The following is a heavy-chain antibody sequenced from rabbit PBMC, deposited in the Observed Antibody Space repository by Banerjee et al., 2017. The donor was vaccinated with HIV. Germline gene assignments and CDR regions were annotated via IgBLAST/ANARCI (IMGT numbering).Heavy chain of an antibody. V-gene: IGHV1S45*01. CDR1: GLDFSSSYW. Sequence: QEQLVEYGGDLVQPEGSLTLTCKASGLDFSSSYWICWVRQAPGKGPEWIACIATAVGSTDYASWAKGRFTISKTSSTTVTLQMTSLTAADTATYFCAREDGGVGGYDNNLWGQGTLVTVS. CDR2: IATAVGST. D-gene: IGHD1-1*01. J-gene: IGHJ4*01. CDR3: AREDGGVGGYDNNL.